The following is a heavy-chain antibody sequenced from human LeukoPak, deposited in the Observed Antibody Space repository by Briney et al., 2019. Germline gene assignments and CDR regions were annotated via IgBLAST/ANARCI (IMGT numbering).Heavy chain of an antibody. V-gene: IGHV3-66*01. CDR1: GFTVSSNY. J-gene: IGHJ4*02. CDR3: ARARLGSSGWQTRYYFDY. CDR2: IYSGGST. D-gene: IGHD6-19*01. Sequence: GGSLRLSCAASGFTVSSNYMSWVRQAPGKGLEWVSVIYSGGSTYYADSVKGRFTISRDNSKNTLYLQMNSLRAEDTAVYYCARARLGSSGWQTRYYFDYWGQGTLVTVSS.